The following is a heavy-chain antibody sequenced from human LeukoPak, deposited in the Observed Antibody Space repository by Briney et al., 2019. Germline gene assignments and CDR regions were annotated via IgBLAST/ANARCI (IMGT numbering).Heavy chain of an antibody. J-gene: IGHJ4*02. CDR2: ISYDGSNK. CDR3: ATREEWQKANADY. V-gene: IGHV3-30*03. D-gene: IGHD3-3*01. Sequence: GGSLRLSCAASGFTFSDYYMSWIRQAPGKGLEWVAVISYDGSNKYYADSVKGRFTISRDNSKNTLYLQMNSLRAEDTAVYYCATREEWQKANADYWGQGTLVTVSS. CDR1: GFTFSDYY.